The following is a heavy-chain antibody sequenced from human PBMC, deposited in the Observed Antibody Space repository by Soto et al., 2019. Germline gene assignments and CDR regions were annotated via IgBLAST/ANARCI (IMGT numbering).Heavy chain of an antibody. J-gene: IGHJ4*02. V-gene: IGHV3-23*01. D-gene: IGHD4-17*01. CDR2: ISGSGGST. CDR3: AKDPPFTVTTSRDFDY. Sequence: GGSLRLSCAASGFTFSSYAMSWVRQAPGKGLEWVSAISGSGGSTYYADSVKGRFTISRDNSKNTLYLQMNSLRAEDTAVYYCAKDPPFTVTTSRDFDYWGQGTLVTVSS. CDR1: GFTFSSYA.